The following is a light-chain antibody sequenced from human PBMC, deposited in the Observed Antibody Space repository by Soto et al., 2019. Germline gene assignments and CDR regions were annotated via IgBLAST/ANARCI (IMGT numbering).Light chain of an antibody. CDR2: EVT. J-gene: IGLJ1*01. CDR3: SSYAGSNIFV. V-gene: IGLV2-8*01. CDR1: SSDVGTYNY. Sequence: QSVLTQPPSASGSPGQSVTISCTGASSDVGTYNYVSWYQQHPGKAPKLMIYEVTKRPSGVPDRFSGSKSGNTASLTVPGLQADDEAEYYCSSYAGSNIFVFXSGTKVTVL.